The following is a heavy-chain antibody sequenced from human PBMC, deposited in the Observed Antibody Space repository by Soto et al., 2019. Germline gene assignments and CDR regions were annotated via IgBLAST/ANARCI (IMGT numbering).Heavy chain of an antibody. J-gene: IGHJ4*02. CDR2: IWYDGSNK. V-gene: IGHV3-33*01. CDR3: ARGTLVRGVIRNALDY. D-gene: IGHD3-10*01. Sequence: QVQLVESGGGVVQPGRSLRLSCAASGFTFSSYGMHWVRQAPGKGLEWVAVIWYDGSNKYYADSVKGRFTISRDNSKNTMYRQRNRLRAEDTAVYYCARGTLVRGVIRNALDYWGQGTLVTDSS. CDR1: GFTFSSYG.